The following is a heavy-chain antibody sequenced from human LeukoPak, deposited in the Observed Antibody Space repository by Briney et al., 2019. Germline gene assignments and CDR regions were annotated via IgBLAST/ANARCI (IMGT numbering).Heavy chain of an antibody. J-gene: IGHJ5*02. CDR1: GFTFSSYA. CDR3: AKDRGYWPNGNWFDP. CDR2: ISGSGGST. Sequence: PGGSLRLSCAASGFTFSSYAMSWDRQAPGKGLEWVSAISGSGGSTYYADSVKGRFTISRDNSKNTLYLQMNSLRAEDTAVYYCAKDRGYWPNGNWFDPWGQGTLVTVSS. D-gene: IGHD3-22*01. V-gene: IGHV3-23*01.